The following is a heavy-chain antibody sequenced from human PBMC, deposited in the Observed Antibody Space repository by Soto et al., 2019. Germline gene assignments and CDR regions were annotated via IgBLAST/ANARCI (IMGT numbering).Heavy chain of an antibody. CDR2: ILSSSGVI. CDR3: ARDLRAALVATAMPYYMDV. Sequence: EVQLVESGGGLVQPGGSLRLSCAASGFTFGSYSMNWVRQAPGKGLDWVSFILSSSGVIYYADSVKGRFTISRDNAKNSLYLQMNSLRAEDTAVYYCARDLRAALVATAMPYYMDVWGKGTTVTVSS. V-gene: IGHV3-48*01. CDR1: GFTFGSYS. J-gene: IGHJ6*03. D-gene: IGHD2-21*02.